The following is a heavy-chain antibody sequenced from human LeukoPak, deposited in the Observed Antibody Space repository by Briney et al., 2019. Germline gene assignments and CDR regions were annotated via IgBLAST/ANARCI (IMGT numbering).Heavy chain of an antibody. Sequence: SVKVSCKASGGTFSSYAISWVRQAPGQGLEWMGRIIPIFGIANYAQKFQGRVTITADKSTSTAYLELSSLRSEDTAVYYCARGIPRFDPWGQGTLVTVSS. CDR1: GGTFSSYA. J-gene: IGHJ5*02. V-gene: IGHV1-69*04. CDR3: ARGIPRFDP. CDR2: IIPIFGIA.